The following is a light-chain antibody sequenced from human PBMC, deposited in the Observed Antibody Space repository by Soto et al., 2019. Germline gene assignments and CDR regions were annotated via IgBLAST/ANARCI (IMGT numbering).Light chain of an antibody. CDR1: SSDVGGYNY. CDR3: SSYTSSSTLGV. CDR2: DVS. Sequence: QSVRTQPASLSGSPGQSITISCTGTSSDVGGYNYVSWYQQHPGKAPKLMIYDVSNRPSGVSNRFSGSKSGNTASLTISGLQAEDEADYYCSSYTSSSTLGVFGTGTKVTVL. J-gene: IGLJ1*01. V-gene: IGLV2-14*01.